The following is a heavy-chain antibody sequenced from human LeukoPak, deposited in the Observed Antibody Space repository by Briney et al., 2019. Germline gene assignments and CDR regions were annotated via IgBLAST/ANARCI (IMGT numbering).Heavy chain of an antibody. CDR2: ISSSSSTI. Sequence: AGGSLRLSCAVSGFTFSDHYMSWICQAPGKGLEWVSYISSSSSTIYYADSVKGRFTISRDNAKNSLYLQMNSLRAEDTAVYYCARAQALNWFDPWGQGTLVTVSS. V-gene: IGHV3-11*04. J-gene: IGHJ5*02. CDR3: ARAQALNWFDP. CDR1: GFTFSDHY.